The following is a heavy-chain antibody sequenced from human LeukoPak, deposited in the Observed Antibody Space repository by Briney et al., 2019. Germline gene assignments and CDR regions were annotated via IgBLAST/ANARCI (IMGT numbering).Heavy chain of an antibody. V-gene: IGHV4-34*01. CDR3: ARLYSSGRYNDAFDI. Sequence: SETLSLTCAVYGGSFSGYYWSWIRQPPGKGLGWIGEINHSGSTNYNPSLKSRVTISVDTSKNQFSLKLSSVTAADTAVYYCARLYSSGRYNDAFDIWGQGTMVTVSS. J-gene: IGHJ3*02. D-gene: IGHD6-19*01. CDR2: INHSGST. CDR1: GGSFSGYY.